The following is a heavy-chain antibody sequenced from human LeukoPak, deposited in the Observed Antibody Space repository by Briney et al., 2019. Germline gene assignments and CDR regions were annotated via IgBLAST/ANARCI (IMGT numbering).Heavy chain of an antibody. Sequence: GGSLRLSCFASGFTFSTYWMHWVRQAPGKGPVWVSRVNSDGSSTTYADSVKGRFTISRDNSKNTLYLQMNSLRAEDTAVYYCAKERSGYYHQPGYFDLWGRGTLVTVSS. V-gene: IGHV3-74*01. CDR3: AKERSGYYHQPGYFDL. CDR1: GFTFSTYW. D-gene: IGHD3-3*01. CDR2: VNSDGSST. J-gene: IGHJ2*01.